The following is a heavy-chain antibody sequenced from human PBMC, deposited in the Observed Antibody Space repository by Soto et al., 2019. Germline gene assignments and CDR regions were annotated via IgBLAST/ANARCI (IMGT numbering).Heavy chain of an antibody. V-gene: IGHV3-7*01. CDR2: IKQDGSEK. CDR1: ELTFSGHW. D-gene: IGHD3-3*02. J-gene: IGHJ3*02. CDR3: ARLLATRGAFDI. Sequence: PGGSRRRFWAASELTFSGHWMSWVRQAPGQGLGWVANIKQDGSEKYYVDSVKGRFTISRDNAKNSLYLHMNSLRAEDTAVYYCARLLATRGAFDIWGQGTMVTVSS.